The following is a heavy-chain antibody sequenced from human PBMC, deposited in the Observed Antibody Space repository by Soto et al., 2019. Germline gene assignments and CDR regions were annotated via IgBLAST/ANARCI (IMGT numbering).Heavy chain of an antibody. V-gene: IGHV3-30*18. CDR3: AKLEGSVPVDGDWFDP. J-gene: IGHJ5*02. CDR2: ISHDGSFK. CDR1: GFSFSSHG. Sequence: QVQLVESGGGVVQPGRSLRLSCAASGFSFSSHGMHWVRQAPGRGLEWVAVISHDGSFKSYADCLRGRFTVSRDNSKNTLYLQIHSLRPEDTAVYYCAKLEGSVPVDGDWFDPWGQGTLVTVSS. D-gene: IGHD6-19*01.